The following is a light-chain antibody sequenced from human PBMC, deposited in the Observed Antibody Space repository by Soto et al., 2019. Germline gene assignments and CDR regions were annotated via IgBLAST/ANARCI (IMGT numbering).Light chain of an antibody. J-gene: IGKJ1*01. Sequence: EIVLTQSPCTLSLSPGERAILSCRGSQRVSNAYLAWYQQKPGQSPRLLIFGASSRATGIPDRFSGSGSGTDFTLTISRLQSEDFAVYYCQQYGNWPRTFGQGTKVDIK. CDR3: QQYGNWPRT. CDR2: GAS. V-gene: IGKV3-20*01. CDR1: QRVSNAY.